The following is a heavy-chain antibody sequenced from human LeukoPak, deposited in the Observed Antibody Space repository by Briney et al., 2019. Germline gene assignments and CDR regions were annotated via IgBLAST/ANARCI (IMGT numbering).Heavy chain of an antibody. CDR1: GFTFSDYY. J-gene: IGHJ4*02. CDR3: ARDALWFGEIGYYFDY. CDR2: VTSSGNTI. Sequence: GGSLRLSCAASGFTFSDYYMSWIRQAPGKGLEWVSYVTSSGNTIDYADSVKGRFTISRDNAKNSLYLQMNSLRAEDTAVYYCARDALWFGEIGYYFDYWGQGTLVTVSS. D-gene: IGHD3-10*01. V-gene: IGHV3-11*04.